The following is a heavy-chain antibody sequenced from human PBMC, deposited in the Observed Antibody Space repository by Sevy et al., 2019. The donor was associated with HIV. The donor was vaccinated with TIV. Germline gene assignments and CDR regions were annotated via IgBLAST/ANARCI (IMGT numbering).Heavy chain of an antibody. J-gene: IGHJ4*02. D-gene: IGHD6-13*01. CDR2: ISYDGSNK. CDR1: GFTFSSYA. V-gene: IGHV3-30-3*01. CDR3: ARDVLKQLGFFVY. Sequence: GGSLRLSCAASGFTFSSYAMHWVRQAPGKGLEWVAVISYDGSNKYYADSVKGRFTISRDNSKNTLYLQMNSLRAEDTALYYCARDVLKQLGFFVYWGQGTLVTVSS.